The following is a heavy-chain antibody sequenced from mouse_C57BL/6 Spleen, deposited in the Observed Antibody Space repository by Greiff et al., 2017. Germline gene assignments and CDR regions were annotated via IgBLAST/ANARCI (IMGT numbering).Heavy chain of an antibody. CDR1: GYTFTGYW. D-gene: IGHD1-1*01. CDR3: ARGYSSCGESDYYAMDY. Sequence: VQLQHPGAELMKPVASVKLSCKATGYTFTGYWIAWVKQRPGHGLEWIGEILPGSGSTNYNEKFKGKATFTVDTSSNTAYMQLRSLTTEDSAIYYCARGYSSCGESDYYAMDYWSHGPSGTVSS. V-gene: IGHV1-9*01. CDR2: ILPGSGST. J-gene: IGHJ4*01.